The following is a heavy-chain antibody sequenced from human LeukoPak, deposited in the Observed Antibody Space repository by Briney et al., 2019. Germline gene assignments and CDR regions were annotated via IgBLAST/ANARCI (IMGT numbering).Heavy chain of an antibody. CDR3: ARHGSSRSPFYP. CDR2: IYDSGST. V-gene: IGHV4-59*08. Sequence: SETLSLTCTVSGGSISRYYWSWIRQPPGKGLEWIGYIYDSGSTNYNPSLKSRVTISVDTSKNQFSLKLCSVTAADTAVYYCARHGSSRSPFYPWGQGTLVIVSS. D-gene: IGHD6-13*01. CDR1: GGSISRYY. J-gene: IGHJ5*02.